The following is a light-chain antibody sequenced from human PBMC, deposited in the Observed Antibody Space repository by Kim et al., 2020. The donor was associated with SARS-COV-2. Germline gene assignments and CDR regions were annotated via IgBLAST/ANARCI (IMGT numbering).Light chain of an antibody. CDR1: EDINNF. J-gene: IGKJ2*01. CDR3: QQFDFVPYT. Sequence: SASVGDRVNITCQASEDINNFLTWYQQRTGKAPKILIYDASFLGTGVPSRFSGRGSGTHFSLTINGLQPEDSATYYCQQFDFVPYTFGPGTKLEI. V-gene: IGKV1-33*01. CDR2: DAS.